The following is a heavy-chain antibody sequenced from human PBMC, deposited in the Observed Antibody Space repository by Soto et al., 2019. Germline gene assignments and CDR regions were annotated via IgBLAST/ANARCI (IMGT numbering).Heavy chain of an antibody. J-gene: IGHJ4*02. CDR2: ISGSGGST. CDR1: GFTFSSYA. Sequence: GGSLRLSCAASGFTFSSYAMSWVRQAPGKGLEWVSAISGSGGSTYYADSVKGRFTISRDKSKNTLYLQMNSLRAEDTAVYYCAKSPNPTNYDFYLDYWGQGTLVTVSS. D-gene: IGHD3-3*01. CDR3: AKSPNPTNYDFYLDY. V-gene: IGHV3-23*01.